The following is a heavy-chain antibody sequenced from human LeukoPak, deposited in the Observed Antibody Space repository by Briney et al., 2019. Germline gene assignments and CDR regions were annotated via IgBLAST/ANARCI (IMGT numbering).Heavy chain of an antibody. J-gene: IGHJ4*02. CDR3: ARDHRGYSYGLFDN. CDR2: IYYSGST. Sequence: SETLSLTCTVSGGSMSSYYWSWIRQPPGKGLEWIGSIYYSGSTNYNPSLKSRVTISVDTSKNQFSLRLSSVTAADTAVYYCARDHRGYSYGLFDNWGQGTLVTVPS. CDR1: GGSMSSYY. D-gene: IGHD5-18*01. V-gene: IGHV4-59*01.